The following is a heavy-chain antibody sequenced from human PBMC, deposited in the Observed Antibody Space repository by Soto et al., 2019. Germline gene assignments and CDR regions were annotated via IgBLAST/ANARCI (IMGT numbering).Heavy chain of an antibody. D-gene: IGHD1-26*01. Sequence: QVQLVQSGAEVKKPGASVKVSCKASGYTFTSYGISWVRQAPRQGLEWMGWISANNGNTNYAQKLQGRVTMTTDTSTSTANMELRSLRSDDTAVYYCARDRGSYALDYWRQGTLVTVSS. CDR2: ISANNGNT. CDR3: ARDRGSYALDY. CDR1: GYTFTSYG. V-gene: IGHV1-18*01. J-gene: IGHJ4*02.